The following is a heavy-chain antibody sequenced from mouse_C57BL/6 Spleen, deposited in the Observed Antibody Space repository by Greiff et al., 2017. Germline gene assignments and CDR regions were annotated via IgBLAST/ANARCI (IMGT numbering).Heavy chain of an antibody. CDR2: IHPNSGST. V-gene: IGHV1-64*01. Sequence: VQLQQPGAELVKPGASVKLSCKASGYTFTSYWMHWVKQRPGQGLEWIGMIHPNSGSTNYNEKFKSKATLTVDKSSSTAYMQLSSLTSEDSAVYYCARSPYYDGSSYDYAMDYWGQGTSVTVSS. CDR3: ARSPYYDGSSYDYAMDY. D-gene: IGHD1-1*01. CDR1: GYTFTSYW. J-gene: IGHJ4*01.